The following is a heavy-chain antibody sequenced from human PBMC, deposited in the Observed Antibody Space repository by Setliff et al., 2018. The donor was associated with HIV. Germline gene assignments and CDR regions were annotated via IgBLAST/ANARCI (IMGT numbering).Heavy chain of an antibody. CDR1: GGSFTAYY. CDR2: IHHGGST. V-gene: IGHV4-34*01. J-gene: IGHJ6*03. D-gene: IGHD6-13*01. CDR3: ARGARLLAGYSDRWDYYYMGV. Sequence: SETLSLTCAVYGGSFTAYYWTWIRQPPGKGLEWIGEIHHGGSTNYMPSLKNRVTISVDTSKNQFSLKVNSVTAADTAVYYCARGARLLAGYSDRWDYYYMGVWGKGTTVTVSS.